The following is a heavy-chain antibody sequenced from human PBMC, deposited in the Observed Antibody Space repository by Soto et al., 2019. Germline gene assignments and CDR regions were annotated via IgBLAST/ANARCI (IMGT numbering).Heavy chain of an antibody. J-gene: IGHJ6*02. CDR3: AGAAVETAMENV. CDR2: IIPIFGIA. D-gene: IGHD5-18*01. Sequence: QVQLVQSGAEVKKPGSSVKVSCKASGGTLLSYTISWVRQAPGQGLEWMGGIIPIFGIANYAQKFQGRVTITADESTRVSYMELSSLRSEATAVYYCAGAAVETAMENVWGQGTTVTVSS. CDR1: GGTLLSYT. V-gene: IGHV1-69*01.